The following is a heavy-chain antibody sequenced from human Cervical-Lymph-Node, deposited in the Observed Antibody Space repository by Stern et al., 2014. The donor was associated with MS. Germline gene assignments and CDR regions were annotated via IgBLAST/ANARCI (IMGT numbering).Heavy chain of an antibody. CDR1: GYTFIDYP. CDR2: INTGNGDT. J-gene: IGHJ4*02. V-gene: IGHV1-3*04. Sequence: QVQLVQSGAELKKPGASTRVSCKTSGYTFIDYPIHWVRQAPGQGLEWVGWINTGNGDTRYSPKLQGRITITRDTSASTAYMELRSLRSEDTATYYCSSNAFDYWGQGNRVTVSS. CDR3: SSNAFDY.